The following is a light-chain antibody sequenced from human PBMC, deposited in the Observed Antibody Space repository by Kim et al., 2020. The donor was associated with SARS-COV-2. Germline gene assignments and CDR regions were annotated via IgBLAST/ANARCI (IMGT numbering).Light chain of an antibody. J-gene: IGKJ2*03. Sequence: SVSPGDRVTVSCKASQSLDINLAWYQQRPGQAPRLLIYRASTRATGIPARFSGSGSRTEFTLTISSLQSEDFAVYFCQHYNNWPYSFGQGTKLEI. CDR1: QSLDIN. CDR2: RAS. V-gene: IGKV3-15*01. CDR3: QHYNNWPYS.